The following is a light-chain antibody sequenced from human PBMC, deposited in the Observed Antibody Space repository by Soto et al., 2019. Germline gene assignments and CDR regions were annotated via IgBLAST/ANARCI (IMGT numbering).Light chain of an antibody. CDR1: QSVSTY. Sequence: EIVLTQSPTTLSLSPGERATLSCRASQSVSTYFAWYQQKPGQAPRLLIYDASTRAADIPARFSGSGSGTDFTLTISSLEPEDLAVYYCQQRGDWPLTVGGGTKVEI. V-gene: IGKV3-11*01. CDR3: QQRGDWPLT. J-gene: IGKJ4*01. CDR2: DAS.